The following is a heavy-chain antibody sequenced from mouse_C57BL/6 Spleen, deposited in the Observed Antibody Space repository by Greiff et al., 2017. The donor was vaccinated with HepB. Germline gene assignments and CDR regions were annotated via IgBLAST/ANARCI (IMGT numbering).Heavy chain of an antibody. J-gene: IGHJ2*01. CDR2: IYPGDGDT. D-gene: IGHD3-2*02. V-gene: IGHV1-82*01. CDR1: GYAFSSSW. CDR3: ARDSSGYVYFDY. Sequence: VQLQQSGPELVKPGASVKISCKASGYAFSSSWMNWVKQRPGKGLEWIGRIYPGDGDTNYNGKFKGKATLTADKSSSTADMQLSSLTSEDSAVYFCARDSSGYVYFDYWGQGTTHTVSS.